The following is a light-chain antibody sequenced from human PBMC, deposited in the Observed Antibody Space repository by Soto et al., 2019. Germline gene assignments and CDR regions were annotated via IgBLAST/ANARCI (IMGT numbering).Light chain of an antibody. CDR1: QSVSSN. J-gene: IGKJ1*01. CDR2: GAS. CDR3: QQYNNWPRT. Sequence: EIVMTQSPATLSVSPGERATLSCRASQSVSSNLAWYQQKPGQAPRLLIYGASTRATGIPARFSGSGSGTEFTVTSRSLRSEVFAVYYCQQYNNWPRTLAQGTKGEIK. V-gene: IGKV3-15*01.